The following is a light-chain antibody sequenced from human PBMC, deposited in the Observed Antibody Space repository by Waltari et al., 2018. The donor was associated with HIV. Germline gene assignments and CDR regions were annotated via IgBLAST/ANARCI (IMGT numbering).Light chain of an antibody. V-gene: IGKV3-15*01. CDR1: QSLSSN. CDR2: GAS. J-gene: IGKJ2*01. Sequence: EIVMTQSPATVSVSPGERATLSCRASQSLSSNLAWYQQKPGQAPRLLIYGASTRAIGVPARFSGSGSGTEFTLTISSLQSEDFGVYYCQQRSYWPPYTFGQGTRLEIK. CDR3: QQRSYWPPYT.